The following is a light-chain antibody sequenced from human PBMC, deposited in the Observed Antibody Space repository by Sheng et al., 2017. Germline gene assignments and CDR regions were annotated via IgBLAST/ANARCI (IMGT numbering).Light chain of an antibody. V-gene: IGKV3-11*01. Sequence: EIVLTQSPATLSSSPGERATLSCRASQSISTFLAWYQQKPGQAPRLLIYDASKRATGIPARFSGSGSGTDFTLTISSLEPEDFGVYYCQQRSDWVTFGQGTRLDIK. J-gene: IGKJ5*01. CDR1: QSISTF. CDR3: QQRSDWVT. CDR2: DAS.